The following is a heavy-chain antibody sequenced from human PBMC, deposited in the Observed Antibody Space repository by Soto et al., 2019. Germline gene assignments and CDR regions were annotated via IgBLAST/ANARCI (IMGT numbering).Heavy chain of an antibody. CDR2: IYYSGST. CDR1: GGSISSGGYY. V-gene: IGHV4-31*03. CDR3: ARVPDRRPGDIIIVGATKSCFDP. D-gene: IGHD1-26*01. Sequence: SETLSLTCTVSGGSISSGGYYWSWIRQHPGKGLEWIGYIYYSGSTYYNPSLKSRVTISVDTSKNQFSLKLSSVTAADTAVYYCARVPDRRPGDIIIVGATKSCFDPWGQGTLLTVSS. J-gene: IGHJ5*02.